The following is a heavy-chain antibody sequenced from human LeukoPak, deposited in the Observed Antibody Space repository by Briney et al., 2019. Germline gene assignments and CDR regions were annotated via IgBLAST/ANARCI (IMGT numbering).Heavy chain of an antibody. J-gene: IGHJ5*02. Sequence: ASVKVSCKASGYTFTSYGISWVRQAPGQGLEWMGWISAYNGNTNYAQKLQGRVTMTTDTSTSTAYMELRSLRSDDTAVYYCARGERTTVTIDPNWFDPWGQGTLVTVSS. CDR3: ARGERTTVTIDPNWFDP. CDR1: GYTFTSYG. V-gene: IGHV1-18*01. CDR2: ISAYNGNT. D-gene: IGHD4-11*01.